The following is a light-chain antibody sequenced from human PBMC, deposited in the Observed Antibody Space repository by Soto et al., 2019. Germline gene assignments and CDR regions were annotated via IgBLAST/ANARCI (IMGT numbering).Light chain of an antibody. J-gene: IGLJ3*02. CDR3: VLYMGSGIWV. CDR1: SGSVSTSYY. V-gene: IGLV8-61*01. Sequence: QTVVTQEPSFSVSTGRTVTLTCGLSSGSVSTSYYPSWYQQTPGQAPRTLIYSTNTRSSGVPDRFSGSILGNKAALTITGAQAYDESDYYCVLYMGSGIWVFGGGTKLTVL. CDR2: STN.